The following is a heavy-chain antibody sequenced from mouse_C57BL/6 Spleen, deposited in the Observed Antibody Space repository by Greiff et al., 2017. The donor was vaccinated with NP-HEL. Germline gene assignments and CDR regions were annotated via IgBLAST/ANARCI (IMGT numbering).Heavy chain of an antibody. J-gene: IGHJ3*01. D-gene: IGHD2-1*01. CDR1: GFTFSSYG. Sequence: DVMLVESGGDLVKPGGSLKLSCAASGFTFSSYGMSWVRQTPDKRLEWVATISSGGSYTYYPDSVKGRFTISRDNAKNTLYLQMSSLKSEDTAMYYCARLGGNWFAYWGQGTLVTVSA. CDR3: ARLGGNWFAY. CDR2: ISSGGSYT. V-gene: IGHV5-6*02.